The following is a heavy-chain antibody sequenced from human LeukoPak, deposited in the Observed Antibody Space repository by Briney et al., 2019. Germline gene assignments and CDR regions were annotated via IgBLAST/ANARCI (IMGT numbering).Heavy chain of an antibody. Sequence: PGGSLRLSCVASGFTLKNAWMSWVRQAPAKGLEWVGGIRSKTDGGTTDYAAPVKGRFTISRDDSKNTLYLQMNSLKTEDTAVYFCATGTEQQWLSLDYWGQGTLVTVSS. CDR1: GFTLKNAW. J-gene: IGHJ4*02. CDR3: ATGTEQQWLSLDY. D-gene: IGHD6-19*01. CDR2: IRSKTDGGTT. V-gene: IGHV3-15*01.